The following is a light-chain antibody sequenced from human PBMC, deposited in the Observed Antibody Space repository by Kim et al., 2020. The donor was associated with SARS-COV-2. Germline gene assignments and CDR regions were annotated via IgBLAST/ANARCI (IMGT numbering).Light chain of an antibody. V-gene: IGLV2-8*01. CDR3: GACANSRSVGV. J-gene: IGLJ3*02. CDR2: EIS. Sequence: TTPCTSTSSSISGYNYVSWYQQHPGTAPKLLIYEISQRPSGVPDRFSGSKSGNTASLAITGLQSEDEADYYCGACANSRSVGVFGGGTQLTVL. CDR1: SSSISGYNY.